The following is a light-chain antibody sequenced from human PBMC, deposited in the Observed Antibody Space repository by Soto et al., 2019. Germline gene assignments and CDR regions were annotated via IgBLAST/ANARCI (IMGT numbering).Light chain of an antibody. CDR1: QSVNVH. CDR2: DAS. CDR3: QQRQNWPPLT. Sequence: VLTQSPATLSLSPGERATLSCRASQSVNVHLAWYQQRPGQAPRLLIYDASNRAAGIPARFSGSGSGTAYTLPISSLEPEDFAVSYCQQRQNWPPLTFGGGSVVEMK. J-gene: IGKJ4*01. V-gene: IGKV3-11*01.